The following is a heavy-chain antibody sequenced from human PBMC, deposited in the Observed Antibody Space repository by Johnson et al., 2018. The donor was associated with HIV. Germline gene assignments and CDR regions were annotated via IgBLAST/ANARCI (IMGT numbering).Heavy chain of an antibody. CDR2: IRYDGSNK. CDR3: ANWAYYYGSGYAFDI. CDR1: GFTFSSYG. J-gene: IGHJ3*02. V-gene: IGHV3-30*02. D-gene: IGHD3-10*01. Sequence: QMQLVESGGGVVQPGGSLRLSCAASGFTFSSYGMHWVRQAPGKGLEWVAFIRYDGSNKYYADSVKGRFTISRDNSKNTLYLQMNSLRAEDTAVYYCANWAYYYGSGYAFDIWGQGTMVTVSS.